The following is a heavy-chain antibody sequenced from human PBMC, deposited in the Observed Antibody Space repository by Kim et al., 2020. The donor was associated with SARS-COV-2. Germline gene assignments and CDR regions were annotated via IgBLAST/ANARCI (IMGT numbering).Heavy chain of an antibody. CDR2: INHSGST. J-gene: IGHJ6*02. Sequence: SETLSLTCAVYGGSFSGYYWSWIRQPPGKGLEWIGEINHSGSTNYNPSLKSRVTISVDTSKNQFSLKLSSLTAADTAVYYCASTHGVWFGEYYYGMDVWGQGTTVTVSS. V-gene: IGHV4-34*01. CDR3: ASTHGVWFGEYYYGMDV. D-gene: IGHD3-10*01. CDR1: GGSFSGYY.